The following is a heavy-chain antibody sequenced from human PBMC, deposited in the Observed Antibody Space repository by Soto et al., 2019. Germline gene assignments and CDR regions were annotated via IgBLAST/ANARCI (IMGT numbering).Heavy chain of an antibody. CDR2: INPNGGGT. V-gene: IGHV1-46*01. CDR3: ARVALQSLDY. D-gene: IGHD5-12*01. CDR1: GYTLTSHH. J-gene: IGHJ4*02. Sequence: QVQLVQSGAEVQKPGASVKVSCQASGYTLTSHHLHWVRQAPGQGLEWMGIINPNGGGTLYAQKFQGRLTMTRDTSTSTAYMELSSLRSEDTAVYYCARVALQSLDYWGQGTLVNVSS.